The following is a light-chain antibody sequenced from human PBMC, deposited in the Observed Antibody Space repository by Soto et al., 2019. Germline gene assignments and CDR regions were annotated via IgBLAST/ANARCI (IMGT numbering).Light chain of an antibody. CDR3: QQYNTWRSIS. CDR1: QSVSNK. CDR2: DTS. V-gene: IGKV3-15*01. Sequence: VTTQSPATLSVSPGESFTLSCRASQSVSNKLGWYQHKPGQAPRLLIYDTSTRAAGTPARFTGSGSGTDFTLTISSLQSEDFAVYYCQQYNTWRSISFGQGTRLEI. J-gene: IGKJ5*01.